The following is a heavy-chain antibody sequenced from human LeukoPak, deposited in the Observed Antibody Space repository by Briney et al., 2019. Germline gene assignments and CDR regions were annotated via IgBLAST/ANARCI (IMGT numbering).Heavy chain of an antibody. Sequence: SETLSLTCTVSGGSISSYYWSWIRQPPGRGLEWIGHIDYSGTTTYKPSLKSRVTMSVDTSKEQFSLKLSSVTAADTAVYYCARHGGSYSFDYWGQGTLVTVSS. D-gene: IGHD1-26*01. V-gene: IGHV4-59*08. J-gene: IGHJ4*02. CDR1: GGSISSYY. CDR2: IDYSGTT. CDR3: ARHGGSYSFDY.